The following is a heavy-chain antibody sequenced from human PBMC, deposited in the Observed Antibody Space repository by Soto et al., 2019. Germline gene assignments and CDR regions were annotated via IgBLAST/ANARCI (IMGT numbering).Heavy chain of an antibody. CDR2: IIPIFGTA. Sequence: ASVKVSCKASGGTFSSYAISWVRQAPGQGLEWMGGIIPIFGTANYAQKFQGRVTITADESTSTAYMELSSLRSEDTAVYYCASPKATGTTTFYDYWGQGTLVTVSS. J-gene: IGHJ4*02. CDR3: ASPKATGTTTFYDY. D-gene: IGHD1-7*01. CDR1: GGTFSSYA. V-gene: IGHV1-69*13.